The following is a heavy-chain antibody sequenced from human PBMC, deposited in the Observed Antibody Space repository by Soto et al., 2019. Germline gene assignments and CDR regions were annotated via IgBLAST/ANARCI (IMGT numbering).Heavy chain of an antibody. CDR3: AREGFSGYEALDY. CDR2: IAYTGVT. Sequence: QVHLQESGPGLLKPSETLSLTCSVSGGPIRSYYLSWVRQAPGKGLEWIAYIAYTGVTGYNPSPRSRVTISGDTSQNVCSLKMTSVTAADTAVYYCAREGFSGYEALDYWGQGILVTVSS. V-gene: IGHV4-59*01. J-gene: IGHJ4*02. CDR1: GGPIRSYY. D-gene: IGHD5-12*01.